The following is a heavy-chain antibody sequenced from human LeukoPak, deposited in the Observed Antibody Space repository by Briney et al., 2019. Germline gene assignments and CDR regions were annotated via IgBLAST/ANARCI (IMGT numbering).Heavy chain of an antibody. J-gene: IGHJ4*02. Sequence: GGSLRLSCVVSGFIFSSYSMNWVRQAPGKGLEWVSYISSSSGTISYADSVKGRFTISRDNAKNSLYLQMNSLRAEDTAVYYCARGQGSDYWGQGTLVTVSS. CDR3: ARGQGSDY. D-gene: IGHD6-6*01. CDR2: ISSSSGTI. V-gene: IGHV3-48*01. CDR1: GFIFSSYS.